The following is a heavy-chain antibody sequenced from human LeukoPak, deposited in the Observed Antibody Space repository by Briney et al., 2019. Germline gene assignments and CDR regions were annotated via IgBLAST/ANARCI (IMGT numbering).Heavy chain of an antibody. J-gene: IGHJ4*02. V-gene: IGHV4-30-2*01. D-gene: IGHD5-12*01. CDR1: GGSISSGGYS. Sequence: SETLSLTCAVSGGSISSGGYSWSWIRQPPGKGLEWIGYIYHSGSTYYNPSLKSRVTISVDRSKNQFSLRLSSVTAADTAVYYCARVPRGSGYPMWYFDYWGQGTLVTVSS. CDR2: IYHSGST. CDR3: ARVPRGSGYPMWYFDY.